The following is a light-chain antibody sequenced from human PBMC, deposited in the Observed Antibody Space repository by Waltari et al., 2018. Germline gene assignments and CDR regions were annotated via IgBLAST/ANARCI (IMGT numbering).Light chain of an antibody. CDR2: DAS. V-gene: IGKV1-5*01. Sequence: DILLTQSPSTLSASVGDRFTTTCRASQTITRWLAWYQQKPGKAPNLLIFDASILATGVPSRFSGSGPGTEFTLSISSLQPDDFATYYCQQYNSYSPWTFGPGTTVEIK. CDR3: QQYNSYSPWT. J-gene: IGKJ1*01. CDR1: QTITRW.